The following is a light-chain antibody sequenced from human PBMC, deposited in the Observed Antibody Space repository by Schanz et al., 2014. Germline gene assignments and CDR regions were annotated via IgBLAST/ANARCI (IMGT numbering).Light chain of an antibody. V-gene: IGLV2-8*01. CDR1: SSDVGAYSY. Sequence: QSALTQPASVSGSPGQSITISFTGTSSDVGAYSYVSWYQQHPGQAPKLVIYGVNNRPSGVSDRFSGSKSGNTASLTVSGLQAEDEADYYCSSYAGSNKFVVFGGGTKLTVL. CDR3: SSYAGSNKFVV. J-gene: IGLJ2*01. CDR2: GVN.